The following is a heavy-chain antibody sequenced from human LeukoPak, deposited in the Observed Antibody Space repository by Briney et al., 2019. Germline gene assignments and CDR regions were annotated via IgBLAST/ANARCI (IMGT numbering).Heavy chain of an antibody. J-gene: IGHJ4*02. CDR1: GFIFSASS. V-gene: IGHV3-30*04. Sequence: GGSLRLFCATSGFIFSASSMHWVRQAPGKGLEWVALISYDGSSKYYAESVKGRFTISRDNSKNTLYLQMNSLRVEDTAVYYCAGSSWIQRWFPTDYWGQGTLLTVSS. CDR2: ISYDGSSK. CDR3: AGSSWIQRWFPTDY. D-gene: IGHD5-18*01.